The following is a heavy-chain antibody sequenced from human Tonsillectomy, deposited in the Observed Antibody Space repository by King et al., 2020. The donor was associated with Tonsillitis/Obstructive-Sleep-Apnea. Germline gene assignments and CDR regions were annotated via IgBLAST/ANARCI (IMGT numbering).Heavy chain of an antibody. CDR1: GASVSSYY. D-gene: IGHD1-26*01. V-gene: IGHV4-59*02. CDR2: IYYSGST. CDR3: ARWGVVGATVSAFDI. J-gene: IGHJ3*02. Sequence: VQLQESGPGLVKPSETLSLTCTVSGASVSSYYWSWIRQPPGKGLEWIGYIYYSGSTNYNPSLRSRVTVSVDTSKNQFSLKVNSVTAADTAVYYCARWGVVGATVSAFDIWGQGTMVTVSS.